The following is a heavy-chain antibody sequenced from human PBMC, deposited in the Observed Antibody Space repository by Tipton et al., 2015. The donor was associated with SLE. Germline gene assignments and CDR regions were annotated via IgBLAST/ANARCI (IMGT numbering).Heavy chain of an antibody. Sequence: TLSLTCTVSGGSITSDDYFWSWIRQHPGKGLAWIGHISHSGSTHYSPSLKSRVTMSVDASKNQFSLRLTSVTAADTAVYYCARGGVGGYDYFDSWGQGTLATVSP. CDR3: ARGGVGGYDYFDS. CDR1: GGSITSDDYF. D-gene: IGHD5-12*01. J-gene: IGHJ4*02. V-gene: IGHV4-31*03. CDR2: ISHSGST.